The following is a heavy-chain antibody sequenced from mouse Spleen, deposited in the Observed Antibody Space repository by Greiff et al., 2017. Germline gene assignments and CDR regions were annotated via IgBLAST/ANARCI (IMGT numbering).Heavy chain of an antibody. D-gene: IGHD4-1*01. CDR2: INPGSGGT. J-gene: IGHJ3*01. Sequence: VQLQQSGAELVRPGTSVKVSCKASGYAFTNYLIEWVKQRPGQGLEWIGVINPGSGGTNYNEKFKGKATLTADKSSSTPYMQLSSLTSEDSAVYFCGTGGFAYWGQGTLVTVSA. CDR1: GYAFTNYL. CDR3: GTGGFAY. V-gene: IGHV1-54*01.